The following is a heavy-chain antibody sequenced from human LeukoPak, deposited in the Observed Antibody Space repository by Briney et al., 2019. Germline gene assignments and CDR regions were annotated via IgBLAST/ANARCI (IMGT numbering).Heavy chain of an antibody. CDR3: ARGLGDYFDFDY. CDR1: GFTFSSYS. V-gene: IGHV3-21*01. D-gene: IGHD4-17*01. Sequence: GGSLRPSCAASGFTFSSYSMNWVRQAPGKGLEWVSSISSSSSYIYYADSVKGRFTISRDNAKNSLYLQMNSLRAEDTAVYYCARGLGDYFDFDYWGQGTLVTVSS. CDR2: ISSSSSYI. J-gene: IGHJ4*02.